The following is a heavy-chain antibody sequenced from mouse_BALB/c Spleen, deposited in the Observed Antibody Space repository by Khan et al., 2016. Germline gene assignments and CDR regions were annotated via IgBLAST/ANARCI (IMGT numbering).Heavy chain of an antibody. CDR1: GYSITSDYA. J-gene: IGHJ3*01. CDR2: INYSGST. V-gene: IGHV3-2*02. CDR3: ARLERAWFAY. Sequence: EVQLQESGPGLVKPSQSLSLTCTVTGYSITSDYAWNWIRQFPGNKLEWMGYINYSGSTSYNPSLKSRISITRDTSKHQFFLQLNSVTTEDTATYYCARLERAWFAYWGQGTLVTVSA.